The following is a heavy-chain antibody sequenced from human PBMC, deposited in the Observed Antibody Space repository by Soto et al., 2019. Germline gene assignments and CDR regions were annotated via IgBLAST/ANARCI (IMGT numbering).Heavy chain of an antibody. D-gene: IGHD2-2*01. CDR1: GVTFSSYA. J-gene: IGHJ6*02. Sequence: GASVKVSCKACGVTFSSYAISWVRQAPGQGLEWMGGIIPIFGTAIYAQKFQGRVTITADESTSTAYMELSSLRSEDTAVYYCARDGGGYCSSTSCQYPYYYYYGMDVWGQGTTVTVSS. CDR3: ARDGGGYCSSTSCQYPYYYYYGMDV. CDR2: IIPIFGTA. V-gene: IGHV1-69*13.